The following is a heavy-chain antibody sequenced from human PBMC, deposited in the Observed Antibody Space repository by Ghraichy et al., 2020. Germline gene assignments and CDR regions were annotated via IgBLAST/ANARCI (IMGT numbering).Heavy chain of an antibody. CDR1: GFTFSSYA. V-gene: IGHV3-23*01. Sequence: GGSLRLSCAASGFTFSSYAMSWVRQAPGKGLEWVSAISGSGGSTYYADSVKGRFTISRDNSKNTLYLQMNSLRAEDTAVYYCAKDGATLVGATKSEFGDIWGQGTMVTVSS. CDR2: ISGSGGST. D-gene: IGHD1-26*01. CDR3: AKDGATLVGATKSEFGDI. J-gene: IGHJ3*02.